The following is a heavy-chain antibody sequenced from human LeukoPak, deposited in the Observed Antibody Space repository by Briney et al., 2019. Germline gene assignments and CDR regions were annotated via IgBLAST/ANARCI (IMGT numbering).Heavy chain of an antibody. J-gene: IGHJ3*02. Sequence: SVTVSCKASGGTFSSYAISWVRQAPGQGLEWMGRIIPILGIANYAQKFQGRVTITADKSTSTAYMELSSLRSEDTAVYYCARDRSEITMIVVPFKGDAFDIWGQGTMVTVSS. D-gene: IGHD3-22*01. V-gene: IGHV1-69*04. CDR1: GGTFSSYA. CDR2: IIPILGIA. CDR3: ARDRSEITMIVVPFKGDAFDI.